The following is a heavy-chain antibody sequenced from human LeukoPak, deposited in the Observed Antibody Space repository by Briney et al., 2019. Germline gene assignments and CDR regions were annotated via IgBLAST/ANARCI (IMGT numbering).Heavy chain of an antibody. V-gene: IGHV4-34*01. CDR1: GGSISSYY. CDR3: ARDESD. Sequence: KPSETLSLTCTVSGGSISSYYWSWIRQPPGKGLEWIGEINHSGSTNYNPSLKSRVTISVDTSKNQFSLKLSSVTAADTAVYYCARDESDWGQGTLVTVSS. J-gene: IGHJ4*02. CDR2: INHSGST.